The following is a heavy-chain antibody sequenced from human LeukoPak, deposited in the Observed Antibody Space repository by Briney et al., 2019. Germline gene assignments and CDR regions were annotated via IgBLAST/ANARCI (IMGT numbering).Heavy chain of an antibody. D-gene: IGHD1-7*01. V-gene: IGHV3-74*01. J-gene: IGHJ4*02. CDR2: INSDGSST. CDR3: AREGVGTSRWHGRGALDY. Sequence: PGGSLRLSCAASGLSFSIYWMHWVRQAPGEGLVWVSRINSDGSSTTYAASVKGRFSISRDNAKNMVYLQMNSLRPEDAAVYYCAREGVGTSRWHGRGALDYWGQGTLVTVSS. CDR1: GLSFSIYW.